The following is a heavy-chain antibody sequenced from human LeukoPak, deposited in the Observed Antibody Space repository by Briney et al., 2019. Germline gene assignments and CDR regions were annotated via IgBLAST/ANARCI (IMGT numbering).Heavy chain of an antibody. Sequence: GGSLRLSCAASGFTFSSYAMTWVRQAPGKGLEWVSTFRSSGGSTYYADSVKGRFTISRDSSKNTLFLQMNGLRAEDTAVYYCAKYCSGGNCYSGLYWGQGTLVTVSS. J-gene: IGHJ4*02. D-gene: IGHD2-15*01. CDR2: FRSSGGST. V-gene: IGHV3-23*01. CDR1: GFTFSSYA. CDR3: AKYCSGGNCYSGLY.